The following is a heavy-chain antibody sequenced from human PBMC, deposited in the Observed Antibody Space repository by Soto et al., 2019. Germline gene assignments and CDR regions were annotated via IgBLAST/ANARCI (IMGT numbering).Heavy chain of an antibody. J-gene: IGHJ4*02. CDR1: GGSISSSNW. V-gene: IGHV4-4*02. CDR2: IYHSGST. Sequence: QVQLQESGPGLVKPSGTLSLTCAVSGGSISSSNWWSWVRQPPGKGLEWIGEIYHSGSTNYNPSLKSRVTISVDKSKNQFSLKLSSVTAADTAVYYCAGGVNYYDSSGYYETQYYFDYWGQGTLVTVSS. CDR3: AGGVNYYDSSGYYETQYYFDY. D-gene: IGHD3-22*01.